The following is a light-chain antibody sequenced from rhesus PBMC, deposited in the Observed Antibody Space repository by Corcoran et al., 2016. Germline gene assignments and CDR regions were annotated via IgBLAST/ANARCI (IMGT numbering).Light chain of an antibody. CDR2: KAS. J-gene: IGKJ2*01. Sequence: DIQMTQSPSSLSASVGDRVTITCRASQGISSWLAWYQQKPGKALKLLIYKASILQSGVPSRFTGSGSGTDFTLTISSLQPEDFATYYCQQYNSAPYSFGQGTKVEIK. V-gene: IGKV1-21*01. CDR1: QGISSW. CDR3: QQYNSAPYS.